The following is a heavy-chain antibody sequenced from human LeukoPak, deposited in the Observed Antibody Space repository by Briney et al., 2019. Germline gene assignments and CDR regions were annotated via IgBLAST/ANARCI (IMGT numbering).Heavy chain of an antibody. D-gene: IGHD1-26*01. CDR3: ARGLVGATIKRGVDY. CDR2: INTNTGNP. Sequence: ASVKVSCKASGYTFTSYAMNWVRQAPGQGLKWMGWINTNTGNPTYAQGFTGRFVFSVDTSVSTAYLQISSLKAEDTAVYYCARGLVGATIKRGVDYWGQGTLVTVSS. J-gene: IGHJ4*02. CDR1: GYTFTSYA. V-gene: IGHV7-4-1*02.